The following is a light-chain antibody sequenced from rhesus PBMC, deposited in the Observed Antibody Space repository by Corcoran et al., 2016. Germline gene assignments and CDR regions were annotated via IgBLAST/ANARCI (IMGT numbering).Light chain of an antibody. J-gene: IGKJ4*01. CDR1: QNIYFN. CDR2: AAS. CDR3: QHYYSDPLT. V-gene: IGKV1-44*03. Sequence: DIQMTQSPSALSASVGDRVTISCRASQNIYFNLAWYQQKPGKAPKLLIYAASRLQTGIPSRFSGSVSGAAFTLTISSLQPEDSAAYYCQHYYSDPLTFGGGTKVEIK.